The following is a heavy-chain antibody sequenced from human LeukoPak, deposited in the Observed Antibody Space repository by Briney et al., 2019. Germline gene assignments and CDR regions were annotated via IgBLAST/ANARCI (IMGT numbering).Heavy chain of an antibody. Sequence: AGSVTVSCTASGYTFTSYDMSWVRQAPGKGLEWMGYINPNSGNTGYAHQFQGRVTITSNTSISTAYMQLSSLRSEDTAVYYCARVLPPRGFDPWGQGTLVTVSS. CDR1: GYTFTSYD. J-gene: IGHJ5*02. D-gene: IGHD3-10*01. V-gene: IGHV1-8*01. CDR2: INPNSGNT. CDR3: ARVLPPRGFDP.